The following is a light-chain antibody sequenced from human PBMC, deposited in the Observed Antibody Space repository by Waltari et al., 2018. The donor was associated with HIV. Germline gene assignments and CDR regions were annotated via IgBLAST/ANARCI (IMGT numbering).Light chain of an antibody. J-gene: IGLJ2*01. CDR2: EVN. Sequence: QSALTQPASVSGSPGQSITISCTGTSSAVGGYKYVSWYHQHPGKAPKLMIYEVNNRPAWISDRFSGSKSANTASLSISGLQADDEADYYCISFTTTNSPHVLFGGGTKLTV. V-gene: IGLV2-14*01. CDR1: SSAVGGYKY. CDR3: ISFTTTNSPHVL.